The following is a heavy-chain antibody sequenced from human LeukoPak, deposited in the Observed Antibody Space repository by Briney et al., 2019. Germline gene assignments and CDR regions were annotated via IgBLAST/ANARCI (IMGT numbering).Heavy chain of an antibody. CDR1: GFTFSSYW. V-gene: IGHV3-7*01. CDR2: IKQDGGEK. J-gene: IGHJ4*01. CDR3: ARDGTAAGLYFDL. D-gene: IGHD6-13*01. Sequence: GSLRLSCAVSGFTFSSYWMNWVRQAPGKGLEWVASIKQDGGEKSYVDSVKGRFTISRDNAKNSLYLQMSSLRAEDTAVYYCARDGTAAGLYFDLWGQGTLVTVSS.